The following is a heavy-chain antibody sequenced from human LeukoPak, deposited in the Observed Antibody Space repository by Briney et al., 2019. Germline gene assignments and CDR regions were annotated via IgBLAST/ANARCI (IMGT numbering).Heavy chain of an antibody. J-gene: IGHJ5*02. CDR2: INWNGGST. CDR1: GFTFDYYG. D-gene: IGHD3-22*01. Sequence: GGSLRLSCAASGFTFDYYGMSWVRQAPGKGLEWVSGINWNGGSTGYADSVKGRFTISRDNAKNSLYLQMNSLRAEDTALYYCARGGTYYYDSSGYYRWGQGTLVTVSS. CDR3: ARGGTYYYDSSGYYR. V-gene: IGHV3-20*04.